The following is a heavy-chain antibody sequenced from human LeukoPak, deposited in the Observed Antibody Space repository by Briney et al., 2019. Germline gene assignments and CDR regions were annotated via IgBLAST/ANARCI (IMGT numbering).Heavy chain of an antibody. CDR2: IIPIFGTA. Sequence: ASVKVSCKASGGTFSSYAISWVRQAPGQGLEWVGGIIPIFGTANYAQKFQGRVTITADESTSTAYMELSSLRSEDTAVYYCARVASRRGVGATSYYYGMDVWGQGTTVTVSS. V-gene: IGHV1-69*01. D-gene: IGHD1-26*01. CDR3: ARVASRRGVGATSYYYGMDV. CDR1: GGTFSSYA. J-gene: IGHJ6*02.